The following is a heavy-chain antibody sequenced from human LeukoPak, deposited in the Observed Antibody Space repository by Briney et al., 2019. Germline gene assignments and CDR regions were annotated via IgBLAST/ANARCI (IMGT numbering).Heavy chain of an antibody. Sequence: GGSLSLSCAASGFSVSSNCMSWVRQAPGKGLKWVSVINSGGRTCCAGSVKGRFTISRDNSKNALYLQMNSLRAEGTAVYYCARTGDGYKWKYYFVYWGQGTLVRVSS. D-gene: IGHD5-24*01. V-gene: IGHV3-53*01. CDR3: ARTGDGYKWKYYFVY. CDR2: INSGGRT. J-gene: IGHJ4*02. CDR1: GFSVSSNC.